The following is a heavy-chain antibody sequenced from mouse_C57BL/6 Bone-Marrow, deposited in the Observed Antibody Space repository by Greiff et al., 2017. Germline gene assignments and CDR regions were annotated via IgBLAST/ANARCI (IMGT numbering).Heavy chain of an antibody. CDR1: GFTFSSYA. Sequence: EVKLVESGGGLVKPGGSLKLSCAASGFTFSSYAMSWVRQTPEKRLEWVATISDGGSYTYYPDNVKGRFTISRDNAKNNLYLQLSHLKSEDTAMYYCARGGDDGVAYWGQGTLVTVSA. CDR3: ARGGDDGVAY. D-gene: IGHD2-2*01. CDR2: ISDGGSYT. V-gene: IGHV5-4*03. J-gene: IGHJ3*01.